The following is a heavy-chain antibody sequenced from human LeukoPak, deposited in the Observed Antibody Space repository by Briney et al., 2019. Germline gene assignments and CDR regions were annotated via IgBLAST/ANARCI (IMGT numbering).Heavy chain of an antibody. V-gene: IGHV3-48*01. CDR1: GFTFSSYS. Sequence: PGGSLRLSCAASGFTFSSYSMNWVRQAPGKGLEWVSYISSSSTTIYYADSVKGRFTISRDNAKNSLYLQMNSLRAEDTAVYYCAKVPPDAFDIWGQGTMVTVSS. CDR2: ISSSSTTI. J-gene: IGHJ3*02. CDR3: AKVPPDAFDI.